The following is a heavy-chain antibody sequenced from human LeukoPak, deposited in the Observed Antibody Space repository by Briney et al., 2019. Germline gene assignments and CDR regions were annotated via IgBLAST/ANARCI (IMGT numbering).Heavy chain of an antibody. D-gene: IGHD4/OR15-4a*01. CDR3: ARVRDWFDP. V-gene: IGHV4-59*06. J-gene: IGHJ5*02. CDR1: GGSLSDYY. CDR2: IWYSGFT. Sequence: SETLSLTCAVCGGSLSDYYWSWIRQPPGKGLEWIGYIWYSGFTYYNPSLKSRVTISVDTSKDQFFLKLSSVTAADTAMYYCARVRDWFDPWGQGTLVTVSS.